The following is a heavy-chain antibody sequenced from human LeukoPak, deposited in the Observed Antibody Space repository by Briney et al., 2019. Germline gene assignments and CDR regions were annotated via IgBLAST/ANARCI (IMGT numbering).Heavy chain of an antibody. D-gene: IGHD5-24*01. CDR1: GGSISSYY. CDR2: IYYSGNS. CDR3: ATEMATIPPADAFDI. Sequence: SETLSLTCTVSGGSISSYYWSWIRQPPGKGLEWIGYIYYSGNSNYNPSLKSRVTISVDTSKNQFSLKLSSVTAADTAVYYCATEMATIPPADAFDIWGQGTMVTVSS. J-gene: IGHJ3*02. V-gene: IGHV4-59*12.